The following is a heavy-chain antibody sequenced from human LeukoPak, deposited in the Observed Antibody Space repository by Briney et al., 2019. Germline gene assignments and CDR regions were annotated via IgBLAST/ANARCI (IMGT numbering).Heavy chain of an antibody. Sequence: SETLSLTCTVSGASISRGGYYWSWIRQHPGKGLEWIGYIYHSGSTYYNPSLKSRVTLSVDTSKNQFSLNLSSVTAADTAVYYCARVPMGASYYYMDVWGRGTTVTVSS. J-gene: IGHJ6*03. D-gene: IGHD1-26*01. CDR1: GASISRGGYY. CDR2: IYHSGST. V-gene: IGHV4-31*03. CDR3: ARVPMGASYYYMDV.